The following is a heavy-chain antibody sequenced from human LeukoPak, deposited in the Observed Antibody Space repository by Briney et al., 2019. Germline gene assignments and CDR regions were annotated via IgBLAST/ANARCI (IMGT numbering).Heavy chain of an antibody. CDR2: TYYRSKWYN. CDR1: GDSVSSNSAA. Sequence: SQTLSLTYAISGDSVSSNSAAWNWLRQSPSRGLEWLGRTYYRSKWYNDYAVSVKSRITINPDTSKNQFSLQLNSVTPEDTAVYYCARTRYSSSFEFHYYYYMDVWGKGTTVTVSS. D-gene: IGHD6-6*01. J-gene: IGHJ6*03. V-gene: IGHV6-1*01. CDR3: ARTRYSSSFEFHYYYYMDV.